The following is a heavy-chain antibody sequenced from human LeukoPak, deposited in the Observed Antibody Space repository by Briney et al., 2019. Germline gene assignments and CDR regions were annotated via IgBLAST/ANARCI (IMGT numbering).Heavy chain of an antibody. D-gene: IGHD2-2*01. CDR1: GFTFSSYA. Sequence: GGSLRLSCAASGFTFSSYAMSWVRQAPGEGLEWVSAISGSGGSTYYADSVKGRFTISRDNSKNTQYLQMNSLRAEDTAVYYCARVGDCSSTSCYYMDVWGKGTTVTVSS. J-gene: IGHJ6*03. CDR2: ISGSGGST. V-gene: IGHV3-23*01. CDR3: ARVGDCSSTSCYYMDV.